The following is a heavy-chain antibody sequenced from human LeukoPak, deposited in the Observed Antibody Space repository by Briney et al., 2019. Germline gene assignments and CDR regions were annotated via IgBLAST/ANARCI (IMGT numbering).Heavy chain of an antibody. CDR1: GYTFTGCY. CDR2: INPNSGGT. J-gene: IGHJ3*02. V-gene: IGHV1-2*02. D-gene: IGHD3-22*01. CDR3: ASGITMIVVVSSDAFDI. Sequence: ASVKVSCKASGYTFTGCYMHWVRQAPGQGLEWMGWINPNSGGTNYAQKFQGRVTMTRDTSISTAYMELSRLRSDDTAVYYCASGITMIVVVSSDAFDIWGQGTMVTVSS.